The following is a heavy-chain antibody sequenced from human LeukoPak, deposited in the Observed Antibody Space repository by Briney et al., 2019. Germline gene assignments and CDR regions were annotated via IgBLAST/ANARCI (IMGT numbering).Heavy chain of an antibody. D-gene: IGHD5-12*01. V-gene: IGHV4-59*01. CDR1: GGYISSYY. Sequence: SETLSLTCTVSGGYISSYYWSWIRQPPGKGLEWIGYIYYSGSSNYNPSLKSRVTISVDTSKNQISLKLSSVTAADTAVYYCARANRYDLYFDYWGQGTLVAVSS. J-gene: IGHJ4*02. CDR2: IYYSGSS. CDR3: ARANRYDLYFDY.